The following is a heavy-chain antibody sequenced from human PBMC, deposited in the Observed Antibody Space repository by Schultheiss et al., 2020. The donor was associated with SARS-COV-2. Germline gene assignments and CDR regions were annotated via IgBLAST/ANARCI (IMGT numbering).Heavy chain of an antibody. CDR1: GFTFSSYW. V-gene: IGHV3-30*12. CDR2: ISYVGSNK. J-gene: IGHJ3*02. D-gene: IGHD1-26*01. CDR3: ARGSGSYYFGAFDI. Sequence: GGSLRLSCAASGFTFSSYWMSWVRQAPGKGLEWVAVISYVGSNKYYADSVKGRFTISRDNSKNTLYLQMNSLRAEDTAVYYCARGSGSYYFGAFDIWGQGTMVTVSS.